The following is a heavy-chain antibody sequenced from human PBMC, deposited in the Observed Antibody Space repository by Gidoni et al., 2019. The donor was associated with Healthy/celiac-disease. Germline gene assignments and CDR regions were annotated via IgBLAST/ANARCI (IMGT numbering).Heavy chain of an antibody. CDR2: ISYDGSNK. J-gene: IGHJ6*02. CDR1: GFTFSSYG. CDR3: AKVGGSHRRVRYYYGMDV. Sequence: QVQLVESGGGVVQPGRSLRLSCAASGFTFSSYGRHWVRQAPGQGLEWVAVISYDGSNKYYADSVKGRFTISRDNSKNTLYLQMNSLRAEDTAVYYCAKVGGSHRRVRYYYGMDVWGQGTTVTVSS. V-gene: IGHV3-30*18. D-gene: IGHD1-26*01.